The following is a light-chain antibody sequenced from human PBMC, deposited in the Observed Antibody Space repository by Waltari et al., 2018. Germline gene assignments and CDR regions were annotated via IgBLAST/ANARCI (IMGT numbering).Light chain of an antibody. CDR3: CSYAGRTTWV. CDR2: AVS. CDR1: SSDVGNYNL. J-gene: IGLJ3*02. V-gene: IGLV2-23*02. Sequence: QSALTQPASVSGSPGQSIPISCTGTSSDVGNYNLFSWYQQHPGRAPKLIIYAVSERPSGVSNRFSGSKSANTASLTVSGLQAEDEADYYCCSYAGRTTWVFGGGTNLTVL.